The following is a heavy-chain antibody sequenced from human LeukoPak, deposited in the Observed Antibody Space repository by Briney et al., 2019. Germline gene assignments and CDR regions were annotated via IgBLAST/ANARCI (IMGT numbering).Heavy chain of an antibody. Sequence: GGSLRLSCAASGFTFSSYSMNWVRQAPGKGLEWVSSISSSSSYIYYADSVKGRFTISRDNAKNSLYLQMNSLRAEDTAVYYCARGGSVLLWFGTAFDYWGQGTLVTVSS. J-gene: IGHJ4*02. D-gene: IGHD3-10*01. CDR1: GFTFSSYS. V-gene: IGHV3-21*01. CDR3: ARGGSVLLWFGTAFDY. CDR2: ISSSSSYI.